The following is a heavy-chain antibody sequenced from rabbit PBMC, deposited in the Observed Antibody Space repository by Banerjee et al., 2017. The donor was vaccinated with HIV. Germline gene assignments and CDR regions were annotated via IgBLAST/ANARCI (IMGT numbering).Heavy chain of an antibody. D-gene: IGHD4-2*01. J-gene: IGHJ4*01. Sequence: QEQLVESGGGLVQPGGSLKLSCKASGFDLSSYYYMCWVRQAPGKGLEWIACIGTGGGSTWYASWVNGRFTIAKTSSTTVTLQMTSLTAADTATYFCARWGYAGVGDVYLWGQGTLVTVS. CDR1: GFDLSSYYY. CDR2: IGTGGGST. V-gene: IGHV1S45*01. CDR3: ARWGYAGVGDVYL.